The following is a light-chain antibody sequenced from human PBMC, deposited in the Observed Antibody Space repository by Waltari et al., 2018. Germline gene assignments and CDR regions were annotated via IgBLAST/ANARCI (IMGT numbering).Light chain of an antibody. CDR1: TGAVTSGHY. J-gene: IGLJ3*02. CDR2: DTN. CDR3: LLYYSGVRV. V-gene: IGLV7-46*01. Sequence: QAVVTQEPSLTVSPGGTVTLTCGPSTGAVTSGHYPYWFQQKPGQAPWTLIYDTNKKHPWTPARFSGSLLGGEAALTLSGARPEDEAEYFCLLYYSGVRVFGGGTKLTVL.